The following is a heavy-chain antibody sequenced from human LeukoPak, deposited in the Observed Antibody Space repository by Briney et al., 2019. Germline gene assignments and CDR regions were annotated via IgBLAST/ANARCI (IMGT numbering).Heavy chain of an antibody. J-gene: IGHJ3*02. CDR2: INPNSGGT. CDR1: GYTFTGYY. V-gene: IGHV1-2*02. Sequence: GASVKVSCKASGYTFTGYYMHWVRQAPGQGLEWMGWINPNSGGTNYAQKFQGRVTMTRDTSISTAYMELSRLRSDDTAVYYCARSQQDYSDDAFDIWGQGTMVTVSS. CDR3: ARSQQDYSDDAFDI. D-gene: IGHD2-21*01.